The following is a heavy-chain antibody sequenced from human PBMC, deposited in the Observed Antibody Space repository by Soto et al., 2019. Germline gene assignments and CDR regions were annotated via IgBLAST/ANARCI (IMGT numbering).Heavy chain of an antibody. J-gene: IGHJ5*02. D-gene: IGHD3-22*01. CDR2: IYYSGST. V-gene: IGHV4-30-4*01. CDR3: ARGRPDPYYYDTSGHYYVA. CDR1: GVSISSGDYY. Sequence: LSLTCTVSGVSISSGDYYWTWIRQPPGKGLEWIGYIYYSGSTYYNPSLKSRVTISVDTSKNQFSLKLSSVTAADSAVYSCARGRPDPYYYDTSGHYYVAWGQGTLVTVSS.